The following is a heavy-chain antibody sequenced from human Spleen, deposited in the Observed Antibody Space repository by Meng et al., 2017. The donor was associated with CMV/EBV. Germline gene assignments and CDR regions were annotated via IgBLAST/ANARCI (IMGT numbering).Heavy chain of an antibody. CDR1: GGSFSGYY. D-gene: IGHD3-3*01. CDR2: ISTTSTYI. CDR3: AGFGVTITNGMDV. V-gene: IGHV3-21*06. Sequence: GGSLRLSCAVYGGSFSGYYWSWIRQPPGKGLEWVSSISTTSTYIYYSDSVKGRFTISRDNAKNTLYLQMNSLRAEDTAVYFCAGFGVTITNGMDVWGQGTTVTVSS. J-gene: IGHJ6*02.